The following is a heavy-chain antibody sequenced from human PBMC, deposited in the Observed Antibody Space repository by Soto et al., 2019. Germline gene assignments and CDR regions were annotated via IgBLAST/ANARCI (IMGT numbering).Heavy chain of an antibody. CDR3: ARALKYSGSSSHYGMDV. V-gene: IGHV3-13*01. D-gene: IGHD6-6*01. CDR1: GFTFSNYD. J-gene: IGHJ6*02. CDR2: IGTAGDT. Sequence: EVQLVESGGGLVQPGGSLRLSCAASGFTFSNYDMHWVRQVTGKGLEWISGIGTAGDTYYAGSVKGRFTISRENAKNYLYLQMNSLRAGDTAVYYSARALKYSGSSSHYGMDVWGQGTTVTVSS.